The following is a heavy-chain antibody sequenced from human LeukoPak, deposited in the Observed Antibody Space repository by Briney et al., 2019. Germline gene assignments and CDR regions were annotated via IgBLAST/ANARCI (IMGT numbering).Heavy chain of an antibody. CDR3: AKVSRRYSSGWYLDYFDY. CDR2: ISGDGRKT. D-gene: IGHD6-19*01. V-gene: IGHV3-43*02. J-gene: IGHJ4*02. Sequence: GGSLRLSCAASGFTLDVYTMHWVRQVPGKGLEWVSLISGDGRKTYYVESVKGRFTISRDNSKNSLYLQMNSLTSEDSALYYCAKVSRRYSSGWYLDYFDYWGQGTLVTVSS. CDR1: GFTLDVYT.